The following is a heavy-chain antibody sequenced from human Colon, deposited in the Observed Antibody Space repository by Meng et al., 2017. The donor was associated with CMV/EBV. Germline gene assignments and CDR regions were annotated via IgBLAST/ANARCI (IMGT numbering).Heavy chain of an antibody. V-gene: IGHV3-66*01. CDR1: GLTGRSNH. Sequence: ELQCVESGGTWVPPGGSLRLSCAASGLTGRSNHMSSVRQAPGKGLEWVSLIYSDGKTYYADSMKGRFTISRDNSKNTLYLPMNSLRDEDTAVYYCAREGYSNGWCYLDYWGQGTLVTVSS. D-gene: IGHD6-19*01. CDR2: IYSDGKT. CDR3: AREGYSNGWCYLDY. J-gene: IGHJ4*02.